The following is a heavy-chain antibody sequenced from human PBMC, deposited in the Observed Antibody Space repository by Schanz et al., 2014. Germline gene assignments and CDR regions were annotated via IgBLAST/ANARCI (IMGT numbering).Heavy chain of an antibody. CDR2: INPSGGGT. V-gene: IGHV1-46*01. Sequence: QVQLVQSGAEVKKPGASVKVSCKASGYTFTSDSMHWVRQAPGQGLEWMGIINPSGGGTSYAQQFQGRVTFTADKSTSTAYMELSSLRYEDTALYYCARGTMPGTFDIWGQGTMVTVSS. CDR3: ARGTMPGTFDI. J-gene: IGHJ3*02. D-gene: IGHD2-2*01. CDR1: GYTFTSDS.